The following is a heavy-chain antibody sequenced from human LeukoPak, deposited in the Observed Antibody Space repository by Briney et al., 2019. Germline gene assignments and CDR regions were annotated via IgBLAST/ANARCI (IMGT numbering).Heavy chain of an antibody. Sequence: GGSLRLSCAASGFTFSSYSMNWVRQAPGKGLEWVSSISSSSSYIYYADSVKGRFTISRDNAKNSLYLQMNSLRAEDTAVYYCARDHEEGPMDVWGQGTTVTVSS. CDR1: GFTFSSYS. CDR3: ARDHEEGPMDV. V-gene: IGHV3-21*01. J-gene: IGHJ6*02. CDR2: ISSSSSYI.